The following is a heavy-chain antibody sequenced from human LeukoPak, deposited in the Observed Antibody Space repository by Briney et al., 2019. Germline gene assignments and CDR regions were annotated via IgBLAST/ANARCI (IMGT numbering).Heavy chain of an antibody. CDR3: ARGRPGYYYGMDV. CDR1: GFTFSNAW. V-gene: IGHV3-53*01. Sequence: GGSLRLSCAASGFTFSNAWMSWVRQAPGKGLEWVSVIYSGGSTYYADSVKGRFTISRDNSKNTLYLQMNSLRAEDTAVYYCARGRPGYYYGMDVWGQGTTVTVSS. CDR2: IYSGGST. J-gene: IGHJ6*02.